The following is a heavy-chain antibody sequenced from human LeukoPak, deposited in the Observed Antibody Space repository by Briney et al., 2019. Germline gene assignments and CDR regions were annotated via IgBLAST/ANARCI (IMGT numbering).Heavy chain of an antibody. V-gene: IGHV3-73*01. Sequence: PGGSLRLSCAASGFTFSGYAVHWVRQSSGKGLEWVGHIDKKDNLYATAYAESVKGRFTISRDDSKDTAFLHMDSLKTEDTALYYCTRDRGTYNWFDPWGQGTLVTVSS. CDR2: IDKKDNLYAT. CDR1: GFTFSGYA. J-gene: IGHJ5*02. CDR3: TRDRGTYNWFDP. D-gene: IGHD2-15*01.